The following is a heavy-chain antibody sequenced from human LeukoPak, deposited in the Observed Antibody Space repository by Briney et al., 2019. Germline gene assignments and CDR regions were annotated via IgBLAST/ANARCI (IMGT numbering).Heavy chain of an antibody. CDR1: GFVFSIYT. V-gene: IGHV3-64*04. CDR3: AKTLSWNFKVTDY. J-gene: IGHJ4*02. D-gene: IGHD1-7*01. CDR2: ISGSGNGGSI. Sequence: SGGSLRLSCSASGFVFSIYTMYWVRQAPGKGPEYVSTISGSGNGGSIYYADSVKGRFTISRDNSKNTLYLQMNSLRAEDTAVYYCAKTLSWNFKVTDYWGQGTLVTVSS.